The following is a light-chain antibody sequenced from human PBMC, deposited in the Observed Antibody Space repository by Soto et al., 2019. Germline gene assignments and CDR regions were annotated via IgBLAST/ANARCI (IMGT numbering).Light chain of an antibody. CDR3: HQRQSWPRT. CDR1: QSVSSS. CDR2: AAS. Sequence: EVMMSQSLATLSVYPGERATLSCRASQSVSSSLAWYQQKPGQAPRLLIYAASTRAAGIPARFSASGSGTDFTLTISDVQPEDFALYYCHQRQSWPRTFGQRSMVDIK. V-gene: IGKV3D-15*01. J-gene: IGKJ1*01.